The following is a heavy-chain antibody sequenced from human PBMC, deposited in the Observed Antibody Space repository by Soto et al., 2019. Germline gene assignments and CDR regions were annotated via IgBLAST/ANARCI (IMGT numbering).Heavy chain of an antibody. CDR3: AVTYFDYTWGHYRYS. D-gene: IGHD3-16*02. CDR1: GYTFTTYD. CDR2: MNRNSGDT. Sequence: ASVKVSGKTSGYTFTTYDIHWVRQASGQGLEWMGSMNRNSGDTAYAQKLQDRVTMTRDTSISTAHMELSSLRSEDTATYYCAVTYFDYTWGHYRYSWGQGTPVTVSS. J-gene: IGHJ5*02. V-gene: IGHV1-8*02.